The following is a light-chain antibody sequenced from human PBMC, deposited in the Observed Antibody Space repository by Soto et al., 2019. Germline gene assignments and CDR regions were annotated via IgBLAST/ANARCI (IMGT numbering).Light chain of an antibody. V-gene: IGKV3-20*01. CDR2: GAS. J-gene: IGKJ1*01. CDR1: QSVSSN. CDR3: QQYGSSRT. Sequence: EIVLTQSPATLSVSPGERASLSCRASQSVSSNLAWYQQKPGQAPRLLIYGASTRATGIPARFSGGGSGTDFTLTISRLEPEDFAVYYCQQYGSSRTFGQGTKVDI.